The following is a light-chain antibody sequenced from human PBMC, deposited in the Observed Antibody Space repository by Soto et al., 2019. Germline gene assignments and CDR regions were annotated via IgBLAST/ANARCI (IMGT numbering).Light chain of an antibody. CDR3: AAWDDSLNGYV. J-gene: IGLJ1*01. CDR2: TNS. V-gene: IGLV1-44*01. Sequence: QSVMTQSPSASGTPGQRVTISCSGSSSNIGTNAVNWYQQLPGSAPKLLIYTNSHRPSGVPDRFSASRSGTSASLAISGLQSSDEACYYCAAWDDSLNGYVFGTGTKLTVL. CDR1: SSNIGTNA.